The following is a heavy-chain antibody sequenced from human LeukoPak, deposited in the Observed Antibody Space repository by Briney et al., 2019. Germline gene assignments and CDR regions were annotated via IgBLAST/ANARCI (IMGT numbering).Heavy chain of an antibody. CDR3: ARIGYCSSTSCYDWFDP. Sequence: GSSVKVSCKASGGTFSSYAISLVRQAPGQGLEWMGGIIPIFGTANYAQKFQGRVTITTDESTSTACMELSSLRSEDTAVYYCARIGYCSSTSCYDWFDPWGQGTLVTVSS. CDR2: IIPIFGTA. J-gene: IGHJ5*02. D-gene: IGHD2-2*01. V-gene: IGHV1-69*05. CDR1: GGTFSSYA.